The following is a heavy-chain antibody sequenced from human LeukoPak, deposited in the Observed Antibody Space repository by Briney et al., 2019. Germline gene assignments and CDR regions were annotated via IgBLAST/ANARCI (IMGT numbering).Heavy chain of an antibody. D-gene: IGHD3-22*01. Sequence: GGSLRLSCAASGFTFSSYAMHWVRQAPGKGLEWVAVISYDGSNKYYADSVKGRFTISRDNSKNTLYLQMNSLRAEDTAVYYCAREDSSGYYFFDYWGQGTLVTVSS. CDR1: GFTFSSYA. CDR3: AREDSSGYYFFDY. CDR2: ISYDGSNK. V-gene: IGHV3-30-3*01. J-gene: IGHJ4*02.